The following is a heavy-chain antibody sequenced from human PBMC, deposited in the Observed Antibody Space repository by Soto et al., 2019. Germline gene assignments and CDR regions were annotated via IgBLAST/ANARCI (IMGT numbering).Heavy chain of an antibody. Sequence: SETLSLTCTVSGGSVSSGDYYWSWIRQPPGKGLEWIGYIYYSGNTNYNPSPKSRVIISVDTSKNLFSLKLTSVTAADTAVYYCARIPVDTSMIYWLDPWGQGTLVTGSS. J-gene: IGHJ5*02. V-gene: IGHV4-61*08. CDR3: ARIPVDTSMIYWLDP. CDR1: GGSVSSGDYY. D-gene: IGHD5-18*01. CDR2: IYYSGNT.